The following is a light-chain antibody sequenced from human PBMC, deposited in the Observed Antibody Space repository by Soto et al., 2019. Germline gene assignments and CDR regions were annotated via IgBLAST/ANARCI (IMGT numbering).Light chain of an antibody. Sequence: QSVLTQPASVSGSPGQSITLSCTGTSSDIGGYDYGSWYQRHPGKAPKLIIHDVNNRPSGVSNRFSGSKSGNTASLTISGLQAEDEADYYCTSYASGISHVVFGGGTKLTVL. CDR2: DVN. V-gene: IGLV2-14*01. CDR1: SSDIGGYDY. J-gene: IGLJ2*01. CDR3: TSYASGISHVV.